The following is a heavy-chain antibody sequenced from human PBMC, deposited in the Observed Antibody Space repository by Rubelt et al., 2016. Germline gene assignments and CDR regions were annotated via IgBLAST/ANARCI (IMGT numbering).Heavy chain of an antibody. CDR3: ARLTKSGIAARRNYYWYFDL. D-gene: IGHD6-6*01. J-gene: IGHJ2*01. CDR2: ISGSGEST. Sequence: VMRWIRQAPGRGLEWVSSISGSGESTFYADSVKGRFTTSRDNAKNTVYLQMNSLRAEDTAVYYCARLTKSGIAARRNYYWYFDLWGRGTLVTVSS. CDR1: V. V-gene: IGHV3-23*01.